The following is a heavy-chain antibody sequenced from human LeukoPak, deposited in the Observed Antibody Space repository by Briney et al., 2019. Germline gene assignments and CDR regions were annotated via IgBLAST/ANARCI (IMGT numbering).Heavy chain of an antibody. Sequence: PSETLSLTCTVSGGSISSYYWNWIRQPAGKGLEWIGRIYTSGSTNYNPSLKSRVTISVDKSKNLFSLRLSSVTAADTAVYYCARDIADAFDIWGQGTMATVSS. J-gene: IGHJ3*02. CDR3: ARDIADAFDI. CDR2: IYTSGST. V-gene: IGHV4-4*07. D-gene: IGHD3-16*02. CDR1: GGSISSYY.